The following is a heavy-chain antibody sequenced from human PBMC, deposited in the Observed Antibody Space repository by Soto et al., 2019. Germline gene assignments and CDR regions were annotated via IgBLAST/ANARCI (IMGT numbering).Heavy chain of an antibody. J-gene: IGHJ5*02. CDR3: ARWWSGSRQGFDP. CDR2: IYYSGST. Sequence: SETLSLTCTFSGCSISSGDYYWSWVRQHPGKGLEWIGYIYYSGSTYYNPSLKSRVTISVDTSKNQFSLKLSSVTAAGTAVYYCARWWSGSRQGFDPWGQGTLVTVSS. D-gene: IGHD3-3*01. CDR1: GCSISSGDYY. V-gene: IGHV4-31*03.